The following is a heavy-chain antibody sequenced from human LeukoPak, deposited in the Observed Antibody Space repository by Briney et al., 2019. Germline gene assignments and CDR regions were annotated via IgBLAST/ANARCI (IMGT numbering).Heavy chain of an antibody. V-gene: IGHV1-8*01. D-gene: IGHD3-10*01. CDR2: MNPNSGNT. CDR1: GYAFTSYD. J-gene: IGHJ5*02. CDR3: ARDYFGSRSSSSDP. Sequence: GASVKVSYKASGYAFTSYDINWVRQATGQGLEWLGWMNPNSGNTGYAQNFQGRVTMTRDTSISTAYMELSSLRSEDTAVYYCARDYFGSRSSSSDPWGQGTLVTVSS.